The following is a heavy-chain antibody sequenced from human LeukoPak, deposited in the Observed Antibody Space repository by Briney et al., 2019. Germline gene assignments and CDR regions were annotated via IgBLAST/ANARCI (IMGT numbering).Heavy chain of an antibody. CDR3: ARSEIYGDYGGLDF. CDR1: GYIFTNYY. V-gene: IGHV1-46*01. D-gene: IGHD4-17*01. CDR2: INLSGGTT. Sequence: GAPVKISCKASGYIFTNYYIHWVRQAPGQGLEWMGIINLSGGTTIYAQNFQGRVTMTRDMSTSTVYMELSSLRSEDTAILYCARSEIYGDYGGLDFWGQGTLVTVSS. J-gene: IGHJ4*02.